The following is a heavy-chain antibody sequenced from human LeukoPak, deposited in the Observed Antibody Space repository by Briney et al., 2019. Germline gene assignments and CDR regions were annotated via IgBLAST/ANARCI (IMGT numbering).Heavy chain of an antibody. CDR2: INPNSGAT. CDR1: GYTFTGYY. D-gene: IGHD3-3*02. J-gene: IGHJ4*02. CDR3: ARGIRVPYYFDY. Sequence: GASVKVSCKASGYTFTGYYMHWVRQAPGQGPEWMGWINPNSGATNYAQKFQGRVTMTRDTSISTAYMELSRLRSDDTAVYYCARGIRVPYYFDYWGQGTLVTVSS. V-gene: IGHV1-2*02.